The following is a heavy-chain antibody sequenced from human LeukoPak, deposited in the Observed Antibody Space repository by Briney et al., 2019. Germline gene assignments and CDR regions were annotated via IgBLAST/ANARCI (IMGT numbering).Heavy chain of an antibody. CDR3: AKVSGKNAFDI. CDR2: INSDGSST. V-gene: IGHV3-74*01. D-gene: IGHD3-10*01. CDR1: GFTLSSYW. Sequence: GGSLRLSCAASGFTLSSYWMHWVRQVPGKGLVWVSRINSDGSSTSYADSVKGRFTISRDNSKNTLYLQMNSLRAEDTAVYYCAKVSGKNAFDIWGQGTMVTVSS. J-gene: IGHJ3*02.